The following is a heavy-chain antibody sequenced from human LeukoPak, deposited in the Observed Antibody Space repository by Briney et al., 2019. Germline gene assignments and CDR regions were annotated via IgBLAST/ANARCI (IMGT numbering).Heavy chain of an antibody. Sequence: PSQTLSLTCTVSGGSLSSVGYYWSWIRQHPGKGLEWIGYIYYSESTYYNPSLKSRVTISVDTSKNQFSLKLSSGTAADTAVYYGARVLDYGDYNFDYWGQGTLVTVSS. CDR1: GGSLSSVGYY. V-gene: IGHV4-31*03. CDR2: IYYSEST. CDR3: ARVLDYGDYNFDY. D-gene: IGHD4-17*01. J-gene: IGHJ4*02.